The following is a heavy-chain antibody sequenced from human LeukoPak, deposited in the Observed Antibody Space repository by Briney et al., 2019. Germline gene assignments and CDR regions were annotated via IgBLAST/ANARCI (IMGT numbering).Heavy chain of an antibody. J-gene: IGHJ4*02. V-gene: IGHV4-39*07. D-gene: IGHD5-18*01. CDR2: INYSGNT. CDR1: GGCLSSSSYY. CDR3: ASGYSYDLFDY. Sequence: SETLSLTCTVSGGCLSSSSYYWGWIRQPPGKGLQWIGSINYSGNTYYNPSLKSRVTISVDTFKNQFSLKLSSVTAADTAVYYCASGYSYDLFDYWGQGTLVTVSS.